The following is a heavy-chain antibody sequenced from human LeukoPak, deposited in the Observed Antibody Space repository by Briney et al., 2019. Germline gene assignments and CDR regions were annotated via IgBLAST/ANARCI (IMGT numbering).Heavy chain of an antibody. CDR1: GGSISSSSYY. D-gene: IGHD1-26*01. CDR3: ARVEPIGAAFDI. CDR2: IYYSGST. Sequence: PSETLSLTCTVSGGSISSSSYYWGWIRQPPGKGLEWIGSIYYSGSTYYNPSLKSRVTISVDTSKNQFSLKLSSVTAADTAVYYCARVEPIGAAFDIWGQGTMVTVSS. J-gene: IGHJ3*02. V-gene: IGHV4-39*07.